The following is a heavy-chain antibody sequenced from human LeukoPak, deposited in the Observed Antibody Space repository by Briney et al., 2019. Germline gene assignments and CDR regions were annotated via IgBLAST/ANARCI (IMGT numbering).Heavy chain of an antibody. V-gene: IGHV3-7*01. CDR1: GFTFSSYW. D-gene: IGHD3-10*01. Sequence: GGSLRLSCAASGFTFSSYWMSWVRQAPGKGLEWVAHIREDGNEKYYADSVKGQFTISRDNAKNSLFLQMDSLRAEDTAVYYCARDLAGHYYGSGSSFDYWGQGTLVTVSS. CDR2: IREDGNEK. J-gene: IGHJ4*02. CDR3: ARDLAGHYYGSGSSFDY.